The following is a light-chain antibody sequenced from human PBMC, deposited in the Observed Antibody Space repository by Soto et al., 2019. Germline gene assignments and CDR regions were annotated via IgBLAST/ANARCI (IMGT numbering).Light chain of an antibody. CDR1: SSDIGAYNF. CDR3: TSWTTSTTMI. CDR2: DVN. V-gene: IGLV2-14*03. Sequence: QSVLTQPASVSGSPGQSITISCTGTSSDIGAYNFVSWYHQHPGKAPNLMLYDVNIRPSGVSNRFSGSKSGNTASLTISGLQAEDEADYYCTSWTTSTTMIFGGGTKLSVL. J-gene: IGLJ2*01.